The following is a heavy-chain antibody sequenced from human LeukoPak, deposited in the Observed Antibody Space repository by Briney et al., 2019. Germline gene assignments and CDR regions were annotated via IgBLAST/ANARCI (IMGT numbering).Heavy chain of an antibody. CDR2: MSYGGDI. J-gene: IGHJ5*02. D-gene: IGHD6-19*01. CDR1: GFAFSTYG. CDR3: ARDWGSSGWYNWFDP. Sequence: PGGSLRLSCIASGFAFSTYGMHWVRQAPGKGLEWVAIMSYGGDIQYTDSVKGRFTISRDSSKNTLYLQVNSLRAEDTAIYYCARDWGSSGWYNWFDPWGQGTLVTVSS. V-gene: IGHV3-30*03.